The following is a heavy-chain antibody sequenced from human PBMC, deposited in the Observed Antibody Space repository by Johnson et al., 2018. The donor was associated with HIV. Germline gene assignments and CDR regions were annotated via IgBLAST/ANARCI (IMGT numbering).Heavy chain of an antibody. Sequence: VLLVESGGGVVRPGGSLRLSCAASGFTFDDYGMSWVRQGPGKGLEWVSGINWNGGSTGYADSVKGRFTISRDNAKNSLYLQMNSLRAEDTALYYCARAVLVGATNADAFDIWGQGTMVTVSS. CDR1: GFTFDDYG. CDR2: INWNGGST. D-gene: IGHD1-26*01. V-gene: IGHV3-20*04. CDR3: ARAVLVGATNADAFDI. J-gene: IGHJ3*02.